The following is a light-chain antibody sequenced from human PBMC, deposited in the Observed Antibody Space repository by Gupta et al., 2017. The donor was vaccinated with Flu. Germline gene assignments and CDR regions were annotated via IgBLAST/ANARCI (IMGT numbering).Light chain of an antibody. V-gene: IGKV1-27*01. CDR2: TAT. Sequence: PSSLSASVGDRVNINCRASQGISNYLAWYQEKPRKDDNIRIYTATGLQSWVPSIFNVSWFGTDDFTPKSSLVEEEDVTDYCRKQSRPSLTFGHGTKVEIK. J-gene: IGKJ1*01. CDR3: RKQSRPSLT. CDR1: QGISNY.